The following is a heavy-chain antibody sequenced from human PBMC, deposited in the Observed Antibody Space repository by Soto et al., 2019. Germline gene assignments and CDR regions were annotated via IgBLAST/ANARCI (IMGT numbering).Heavy chain of an antibody. J-gene: IGHJ5*02. Sequence: GESLKISCAASGFTFSSYSMNWVCQAPGKGLEWASFISSSSSSIYYADSVKGRFTISRDNAKNSLYLQMNSLRDEDTAVYYCTRESLPTPRTRIDPWGQGTLVTVSS. CDR2: ISSSSSSI. CDR3: TRESLPTPRTRIDP. CDR1: GFTFSSYS. V-gene: IGHV3-48*02.